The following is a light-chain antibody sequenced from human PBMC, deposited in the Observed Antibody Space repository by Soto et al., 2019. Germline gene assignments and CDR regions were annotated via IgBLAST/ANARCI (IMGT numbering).Light chain of an antibody. V-gene: IGKV3-20*01. CDR2: GAS. Sequence: EIVLTQSPGILSLSPGERATLSCRASQSVSRYLIWFQQKPGQPPRLLIYGASSRATGNPDRFSGSGSGTDFTLTISRLEPEDFAVFYCLQYGSSPYTFGQGTKLEIK. CDR3: LQYGSSPYT. CDR1: QSVSRY. J-gene: IGKJ2*01.